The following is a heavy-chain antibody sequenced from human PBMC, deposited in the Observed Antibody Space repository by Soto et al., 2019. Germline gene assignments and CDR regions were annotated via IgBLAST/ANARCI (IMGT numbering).Heavy chain of an antibody. J-gene: IGHJ5*02. CDR2: INPNSGGT. CDR1: GYTFTGYY. CDR3: ARDEGIAACRGVYNWFDP. V-gene: IGHV1-2*02. Sequence: ASVKVSCKASGYTFTGYYMHWVRQAPGQGLEWMGWINPNSGGTNYAQKFQGRVAMTRDTSISTAYMELSRLRSDDTAVYYCARDEGIAACRGVYNWFDPWGQGTLVTVS. D-gene: IGHD6-6*01.